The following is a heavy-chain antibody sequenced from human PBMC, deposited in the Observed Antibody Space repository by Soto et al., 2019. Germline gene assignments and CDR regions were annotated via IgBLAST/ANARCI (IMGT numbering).Heavy chain of an antibody. V-gene: IGHV1-3*01. D-gene: IGHD7-27*01. CDR1: GYTFTSYP. J-gene: IGHJ6*02. Sequence: QVQLVQSGAEVKKPGASVKVSCKASGYTFTSYPMHWVRQAPGQRLEWMGWINAGNGNTKYSQKFQGRVTITRDTSASTAYMELSSLRSEDTAVYYCATWGRSLGYYYGMDVWGQGTTVTVSS. CDR3: ATWGRSLGYYYGMDV. CDR2: INAGNGNT.